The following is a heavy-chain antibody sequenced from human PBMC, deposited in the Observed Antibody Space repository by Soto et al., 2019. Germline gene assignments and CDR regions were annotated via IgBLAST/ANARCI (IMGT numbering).Heavy chain of an antibody. D-gene: IGHD6-13*01. J-gene: IGHJ5*02. CDR3: ARAKAPLYSSSWYWFDP. Sequence: PSETLSLTCAVSGGSISSGGYSWSWIRQPPGKGLEGIGYIYHSGSTYYNPSLKSRVTISVDTSKNQFSLKLSSVTAADTAVYYCARAKAPLYSSSWYWFDPWGQGTLVTVSS. CDR2: IYHSGST. CDR1: GGSISSGGYS. V-gene: IGHV4-30-2*01.